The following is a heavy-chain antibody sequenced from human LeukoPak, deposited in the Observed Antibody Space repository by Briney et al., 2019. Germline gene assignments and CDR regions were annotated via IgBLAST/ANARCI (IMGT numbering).Heavy chain of an antibody. Sequence: SETLSLTCAVYGGSFSGYYWSWIRQPPGKGLEWIGEINHSGSTNYNPSLKSRVTISVDTSKNQFSLKLSSVTAADTAVYYCARGRIPSRYSSSWYGYWGQGTLVTISS. CDR3: ARGRIPSRYSSSWYGY. J-gene: IGHJ4*02. V-gene: IGHV4-34*01. CDR1: GGSFSGYY. CDR2: INHSGST. D-gene: IGHD6-13*01.